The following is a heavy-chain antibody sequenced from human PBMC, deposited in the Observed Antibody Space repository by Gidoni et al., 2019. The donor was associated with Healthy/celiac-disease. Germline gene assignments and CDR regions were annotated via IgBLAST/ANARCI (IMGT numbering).Heavy chain of an antibody. J-gene: IGHJ3*02. CDR3: ARVWSTVKDI. CDR2: IKQDGSEK. CDR1: GFTFSSYW. Sequence: EVQLVESGGGLVQPGGSLRLSCEAAGFTFSSYWMSWVRQAPGKGLEWVTNIKQDGSEKYYVDSVKGRFTISRDNAKNSLYLQMNSLRAEDTAVYYCARVWSTVKDIWGQGTMVTVSS. D-gene: IGHD4-17*01. V-gene: IGHV3-7*03.